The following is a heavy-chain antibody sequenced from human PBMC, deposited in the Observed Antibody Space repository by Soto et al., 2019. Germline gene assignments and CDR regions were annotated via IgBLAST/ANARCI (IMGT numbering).Heavy chain of an antibody. CDR3: AHSSRYSKSWFDP. J-gene: IGHJ5*02. CDR2: IFSDNER. Sequence: SGPTLVNPTETLTLTCTVSGFSLTTGKMGVSWIRQPPGKALEWLAHIFSDNERSYSTSLQGRLTISKDTSGSQVVLSMTNVDPVDTATYYCAHSSRYSKSWFDPWGQGTLVTVSS. D-gene: IGHD4-4*01. CDR1: GFSLTTGKMG. V-gene: IGHV2-26*01.